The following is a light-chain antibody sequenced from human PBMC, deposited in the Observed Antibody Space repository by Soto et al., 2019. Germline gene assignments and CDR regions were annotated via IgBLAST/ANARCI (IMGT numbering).Light chain of an antibody. Sequence: QSVLTQPASVSGSPGQSITISCTGTSSDVGNYNLVSWYQQYPGKAPKLMIYEGGKRPSGVSNRFSGSKSGNTASLTISGLQAGDEADYYCCSFALRSTLIFGGGTQLTVL. CDR1: SSDVGNYNL. V-gene: IGLV2-23*01. J-gene: IGLJ2*01. CDR2: EGG. CDR3: CSFALRSTLI.